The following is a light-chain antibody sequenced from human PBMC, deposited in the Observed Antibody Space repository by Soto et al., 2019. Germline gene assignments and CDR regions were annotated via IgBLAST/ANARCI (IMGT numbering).Light chain of an antibody. J-gene: IGLJ1*01. CDR3: SSYTSTNTLL. CDR1: NSDIGGYNY. Sequence: QSALTQPASVSESPGQSITISCTGTNSDIGGYNYVSWYQQHPGKVPKLIIYDVSDRPSGVSNRFSGSKSGNTASLTISGLQAEDEADYYCSSYTSTNTLLFGTGTKVTVL. CDR2: DVS. V-gene: IGLV2-14*01.